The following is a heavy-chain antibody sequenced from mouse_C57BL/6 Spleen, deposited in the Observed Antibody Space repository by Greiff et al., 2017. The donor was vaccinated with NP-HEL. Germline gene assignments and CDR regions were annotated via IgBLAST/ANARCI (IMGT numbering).Heavy chain of an antibody. CDR1: GYTFTNYW. CDR2: IYPGGGYT. Sequence: VKLMESGAELVRPGTSVKMSCKASGYTFTNYWIGWAKQRPGHGLEWIGDIYPGGGYTNYNEKFKGKATLTADKSSSTAYMQFSSLTSEDSAIYYCAKRDYIYAMDYWGQGTSVTVSS. J-gene: IGHJ4*01. D-gene: IGHD2-13*01. V-gene: IGHV1-63*01. CDR3: AKRDYIYAMDY.